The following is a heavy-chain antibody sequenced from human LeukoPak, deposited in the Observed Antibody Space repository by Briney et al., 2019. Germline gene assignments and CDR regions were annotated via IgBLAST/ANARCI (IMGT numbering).Heavy chain of an antibody. V-gene: IGHV3-23*01. Sequence: PGGSLRLSCVASGFTFSTYGMSWVRQAPGKGLEWVSAISGSGGSTYYADSVKGRFTISRDNSKNTLYLQMNSLRAEDTAAYYCAKDGGEYYDILTGYYPRLYYMDVWGKGTTVTISS. CDR3: AKDGGEYYDILTGYYPRLYYMDV. CDR1: GFTFSTYG. J-gene: IGHJ6*03. CDR2: ISGSGGST. D-gene: IGHD3-9*01.